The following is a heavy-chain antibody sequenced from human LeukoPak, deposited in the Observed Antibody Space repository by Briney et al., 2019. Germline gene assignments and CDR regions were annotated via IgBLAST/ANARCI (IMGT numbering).Heavy chain of an antibody. CDR1: GGXISGYY. V-gene: IGHV4-59*01. J-gene: IGHJ2*01. CDR2: IYYSGRT. D-gene: IGHD1-14*01. CDR3: ARDGNPWNLDV. Sequence: SETLSLTCTVSGGXISGYYCSWFRQSPGKALEWIGYIYYSGRTSYNPSLKSRVIMSVDTSKNQFSLQLSSVTAADTAVYYCARDGNPWNLDVWGRGTLVTVSS.